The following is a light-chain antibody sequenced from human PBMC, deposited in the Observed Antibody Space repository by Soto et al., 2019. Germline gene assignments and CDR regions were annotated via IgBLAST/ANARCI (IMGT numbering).Light chain of an antibody. J-gene: IGLJ3*02. CDR1: SNIGSRS. Sequence: QSVLTQPPSASATPGQRVTMSCSGSNIGSRSVYWYQHLPGTAPQLLIYSTDLRPSGVPDRFSGSKSGTSASLAISGLQPEDEANYYCATWDDSLNGWVFGGGTKVTVL. V-gene: IGLV1-44*01. CDR3: ATWDDSLNGWV. CDR2: STD.